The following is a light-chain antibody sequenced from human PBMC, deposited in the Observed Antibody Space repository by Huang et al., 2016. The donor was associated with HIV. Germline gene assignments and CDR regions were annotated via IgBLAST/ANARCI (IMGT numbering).Light chain of an antibody. CDR3: QQHNDWPYT. J-gene: IGKJ2*01. Sequence: EIVLTQSPVTLSVSPGERATLSCRVSQYVSNNLAWYQQKPGQAPRLLIYGASTRATGVPARFSGSGSGTEFTLTINSLQSEDFAVYYCQQHNDWPYTFGQGTKLEIK. CDR1: QYVSNN. CDR2: GAS. V-gene: IGKV3-15*01.